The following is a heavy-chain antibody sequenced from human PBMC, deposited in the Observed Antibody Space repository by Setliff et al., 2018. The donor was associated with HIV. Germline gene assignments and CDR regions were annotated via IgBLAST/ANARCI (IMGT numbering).Heavy chain of an antibody. CDR1: GFIFISYG. CDR2: ISVHNGNT. J-gene: IGHJ3*02. CDR3: ARMRVFLGTTGTRRVDAFDI. V-gene: IGHV1-18*01. Sequence: ASVKVSCKASGFIFISYGFSWVRQAPGQGLEWMGWISVHNGNTNYAQKLQGRVTMTTDTSTSTAYMELRSLRSDDTAVYFCARMRVFLGTTGTRRVDAFDIWGQGTMVTVSS. D-gene: IGHD1-1*01.